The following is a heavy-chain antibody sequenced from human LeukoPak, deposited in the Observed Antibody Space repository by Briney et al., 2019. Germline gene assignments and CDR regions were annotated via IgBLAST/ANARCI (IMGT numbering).Heavy chain of an antibody. CDR3: ARGNYYDSSEGFDY. Sequence: PGGSLRLSCAASGLTFSSYTMNWVRQAPGKGLEWVSSISSSSSYIYYADSVKGRFTISRDNAMNSLYLQMNSLRAEDTAVYYCARGNYYDSSEGFDYWGQGTLVTVSS. J-gene: IGHJ4*02. V-gene: IGHV3-21*01. CDR1: GLTFSSYT. CDR2: ISSSSSYI. D-gene: IGHD3-22*01.